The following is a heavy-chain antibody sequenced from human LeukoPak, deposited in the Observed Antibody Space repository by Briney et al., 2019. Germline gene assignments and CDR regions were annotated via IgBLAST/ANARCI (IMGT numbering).Heavy chain of an antibody. CDR3: ARTGAEEMATIFRPFDY. D-gene: IGHD5-24*01. Sequence: SQTLSLTCAISGDSVSNNRTAWNWIRQSPSRGLEWLGRTYYRSKWYKEYAESVKSRITINPDTSKNQFSLKLSSVTAADTAVYYCARTGAEEMATIFRPFDYWGQGTLVTVSS. V-gene: IGHV6-1*01. CDR1: GDSVSNNRTA. CDR2: TYYRSKWYK. J-gene: IGHJ4*02.